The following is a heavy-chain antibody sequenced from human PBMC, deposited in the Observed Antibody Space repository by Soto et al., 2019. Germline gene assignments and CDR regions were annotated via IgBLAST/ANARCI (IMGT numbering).Heavy chain of an antibody. CDR2: IYYSGST. D-gene: IGHD7-27*01. V-gene: IGHV4-31*03. Sequence: PSETLSLTCTVSGGSISSGGYYWSWIRQHPGKGLEWIGYIYYSGSTYYNPSLKSRVTISVDTSKNQFSLKLSSVTAADTAVYYCARGTLGMGDAFDIWAQGTMVTV. CDR1: GGSISSGGYY. CDR3: ARGTLGMGDAFDI. J-gene: IGHJ3*02.